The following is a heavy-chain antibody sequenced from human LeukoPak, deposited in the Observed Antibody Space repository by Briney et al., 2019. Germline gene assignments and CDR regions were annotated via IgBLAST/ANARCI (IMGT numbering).Heavy chain of an antibody. Sequence: GGSVRLSCVGSGFTFRNHWVNWVRQSPRKGLEWVANIKPDGIDKYYVDSARGRFTVSRDNAKNSAFLQMNSLRAEDTAIYYCATISAQTFDIWGQGTLVSVSS. V-gene: IGHV3-7*01. CDR1: GFTFRNHW. CDR2: IKPDGIDK. CDR3: ATISAQTFDI. D-gene: IGHD5-24*01. J-gene: IGHJ3*02.